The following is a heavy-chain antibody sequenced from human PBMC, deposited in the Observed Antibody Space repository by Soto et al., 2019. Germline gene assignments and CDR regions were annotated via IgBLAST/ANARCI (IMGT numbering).Heavy chain of an antibody. CDR2: IMLDGSEK. D-gene: IGHD3-3*01. J-gene: IGHJ6*02. CDR3: AIGLFGVVTIYYFYVMDV. V-gene: IGHV3-7*03. Sequence: GWSLRLFCGASGFTYSSFWMSWVRQAPGKGLEWVANIMLDGSEKYYVDSVKGRFTISSDNAKNSLYLQMNSLRAEDTAVYYCAIGLFGVVTIYYFYVMDVWGQGTKVTVS. CDR1: GFTYSSFW.